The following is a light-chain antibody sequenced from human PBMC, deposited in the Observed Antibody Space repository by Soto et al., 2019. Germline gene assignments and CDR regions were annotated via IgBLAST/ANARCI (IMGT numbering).Light chain of an antibody. CDR1: SSNIGAGYD. CDR2: AND. CDR3: QSYDSSLSGYV. V-gene: IGLV1-40*01. Sequence: QSVLTQPPSVSGAPGQRVTISCTGSSSNIGAGYDVHWYQQLLGTAPKLLIYANDNRPSGVPDRFSGSESGTSASLAITGLQAEDEADYYCQSYDSSLSGYVFGTGTKVTVL. J-gene: IGLJ1*01.